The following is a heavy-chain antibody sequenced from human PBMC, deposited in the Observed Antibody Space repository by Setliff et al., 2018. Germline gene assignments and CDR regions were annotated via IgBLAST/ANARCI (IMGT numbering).Heavy chain of an antibody. CDR1: GGSISSGNYY. V-gene: IGHV4-39*01. J-gene: IGHJ6*03. CDR2: IYYSGST. D-gene: IGHD3-10*01. CDR3: ARHKSNGSGSYPSLYMDV. Sequence: KSSETLSLTCRVSGGSISSGNYYWGLIRQPPGKGLEWVATIYYSGSTYSNPSLKSRLIISVDAPDNQFSVKLSSVTAADTAVCYCARHKSNGSGSYPSLYMDVWGKGIMVTVSS.